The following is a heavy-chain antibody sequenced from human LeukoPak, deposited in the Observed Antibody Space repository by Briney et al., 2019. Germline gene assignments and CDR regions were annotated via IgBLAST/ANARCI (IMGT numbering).Heavy chain of an antibody. J-gene: IGHJ4*02. CDR2: INHSGST. V-gene: IGHV4-34*01. D-gene: IGHD2-2*01. Sequence: SETLSLTCAVYGGSFSGYYWSWIRQPPGKGLEWIGEINHSGSTNYHPSLKSRVTISVDTSKNQFSLKLSSVTAADTAVYYCARDSYCSSTSCPNQGFDYWGQGTLVTVSS. CDR3: ARDSYCSSTSCPNQGFDY. CDR1: GGSFSGYY.